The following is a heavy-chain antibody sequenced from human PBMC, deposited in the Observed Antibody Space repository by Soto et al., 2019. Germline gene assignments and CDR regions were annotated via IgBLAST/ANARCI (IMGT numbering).Heavy chain of an antibody. D-gene: IGHD6-13*01. J-gene: IGHJ4*02. CDR1: GFTFSSFA. Sequence: EMQLLESGGGLVQPGGSLRLSCAASGFTFSSFAMSWVRQAPGQGLDWVSAISGSGGSTYSADSVKGRFTSARDNSKNTLYLKMSSLRAEDTAVYYCARGFSAGKGYTPDFWGQGSLVTVSS. CDR3: ARGFSAGKGYTPDF. CDR2: ISGSGGST. V-gene: IGHV3-23*01.